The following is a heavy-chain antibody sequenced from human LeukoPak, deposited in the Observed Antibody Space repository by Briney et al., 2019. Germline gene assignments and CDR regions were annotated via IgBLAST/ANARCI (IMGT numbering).Heavy chain of an antibody. Sequence: PGGSLRLSCAASGFTFSSYSMNWVRQAPGKGLEWVSYISSSSSTIYYADSVKGRFTISRDNAKNSLYLQMNSLRAEDTAVYYCARESQWFGELGFDYWGQGTLVTVSS. D-gene: IGHD3-10*01. V-gene: IGHV3-48*04. CDR2: ISSSSSTI. CDR1: GFTFSSYS. J-gene: IGHJ4*02. CDR3: ARESQWFGELGFDY.